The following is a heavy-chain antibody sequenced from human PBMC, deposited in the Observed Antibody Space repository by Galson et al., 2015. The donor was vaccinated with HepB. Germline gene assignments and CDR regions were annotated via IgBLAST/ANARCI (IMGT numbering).Heavy chain of an antibody. CDR2: ISFGTTTK. Sequence: SLRLSCAASGFTFSNYNMNWVRQAPGKGLEWVSYISFGTTTKYYADSVMGRFTISRDSANNSLLYLQMNSLRDEDTAVYYCARRTGGGPYGMDVWGQGTTVTVSS. J-gene: IGHJ6*02. V-gene: IGHV3-48*02. D-gene: IGHD7-27*01. CDR3: ARRTGGGPYGMDV. CDR1: GFTFSNYN.